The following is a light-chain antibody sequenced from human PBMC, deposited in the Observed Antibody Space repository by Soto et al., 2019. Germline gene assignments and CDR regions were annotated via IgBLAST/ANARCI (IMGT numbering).Light chain of an antibody. J-gene: IGLJ1*01. CDR2: GVS. CDR1: TSDVGGYDY. CDR3: CSFAGDFYV. Sequence: QSVLTQPRSVSGSPGQSVAISCTGTTSDVGGYDYVSWHQQHPGKAPEPIIFGVSKRPSGVPDRLSGSKSGNTASLTISGLQAEDEADYFCCSFAGDFYVFGSGTKVTVL. V-gene: IGLV2-11*01.